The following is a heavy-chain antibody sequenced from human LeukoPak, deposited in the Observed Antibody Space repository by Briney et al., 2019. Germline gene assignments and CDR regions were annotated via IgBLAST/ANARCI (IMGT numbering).Heavy chain of an antibody. Sequence: SETLSLTCAVYGRSFSGYYWSWIRQPPGKGLEWIGEINHSGSTNYNPSLKSRVTISVDTSKNQFSLKLSSVTAADTAVYYCATYCSSTSCYAGFDYWGQGTLVTVSS. J-gene: IGHJ4*02. CDR1: GRSFSGYY. CDR3: ATYCSSTSCYAGFDY. CDR2: INHSGST. D-gene: IGHD2-2*01. V-gene: IGHV4-34*01.